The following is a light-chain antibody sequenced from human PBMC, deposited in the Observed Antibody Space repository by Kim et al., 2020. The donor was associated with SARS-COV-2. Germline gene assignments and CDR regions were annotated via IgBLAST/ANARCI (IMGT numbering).Light chain of an antibody. J-gene: IGKJ5*01. CDR3: QQYNTLPVT. Sequence: DIQMTQSPSSLSASVGDRVTITCQASQDIRNYLNWFQQKPGKAPKLLIYDASNLERGVPSRFSGSGSGTDFTFTISSLQPEDIATYYCQQYNTLPVTFGQGTRLEIK. V-gene: IGKV1-33*01. CDR1: QDIRNY. CDR2: DAS.